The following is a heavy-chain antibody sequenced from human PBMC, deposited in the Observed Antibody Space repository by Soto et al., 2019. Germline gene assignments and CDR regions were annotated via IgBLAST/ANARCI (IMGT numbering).Heavy chain of an antibody. CDR2: ISAYNGNT. CDR1: GYTFTSYG. Sequence: ASVKVSCKASGYTFTSYGISWVRQAPGQGLEGMGWISAYNGNTNYAQKLQGRVTMTTGTSTSTAYMELRSLRSDDTAVYYWWRVKGSGYHNWFDPWGQGTLVTVSS. J-gene: IGHJ5*02. CDR3: WRVKGSGYHNWFDP. V-gene: IGHV1-18*01. D-gene: IGHD3-22*01.